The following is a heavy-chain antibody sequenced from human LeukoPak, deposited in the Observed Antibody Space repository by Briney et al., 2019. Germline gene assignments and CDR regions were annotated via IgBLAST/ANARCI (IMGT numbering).Heavy chain of an antibody. J-gene: IGHJ4*02. CDR3: ARGGGVAGTPYNPYDY. CDR2: IYYSGST. Sequence: SETLSLTCAVYGGSFSGYYWSWIRQPPGKGLEWIGYIYYSGSTNYNPSLKSRVTISVDTSKNQFSLKLSSVTAADTAVYYCARGGGVAGTPYNPYDYWGQGTLVTVSS. CDR1: GGSFSGYY. D-gene: IGHD6-19*01. V-gene: IGHV4-59*01.